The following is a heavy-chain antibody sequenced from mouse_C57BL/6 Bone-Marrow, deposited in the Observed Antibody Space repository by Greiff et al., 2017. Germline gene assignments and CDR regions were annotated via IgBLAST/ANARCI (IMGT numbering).Heavy chain of an antibody. CDR3: ARDGIYYYGSSPY. V-gene: IGHV1-55*01. Sequence: QVQLQQSGAELARPGASVKMSCKASGYTFTSYWITWVKQRPGQGLEWIGDIYPGSGSTNYNEKFKSKATLTVDTSSSTAYMQLSILTSEDSAVDYGARDGIYYYGSSPYWGQGTTLTVSS. D-gene: IGHD1-1*01. CDR2: IYPGSGST. J-gene: IGHJ2*01. CDR1: GYTFTSYW.